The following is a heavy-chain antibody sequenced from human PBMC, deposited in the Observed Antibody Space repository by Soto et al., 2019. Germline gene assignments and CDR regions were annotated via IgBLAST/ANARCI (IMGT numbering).Heavy chain of an antibody. Sequence: GSLRLSCAASGLTVRSHRIHWVRQAPGKGLEWVSRIDTDGGGTSYADSVKGRFTISTDNAENTVYLQMNGLRVEDTAVYYCATVFDVWGQGTLVTVSS. J-gene: IGHJ4*02. D-gene: IGHD4-17*01. V-gene: IGHV3-74*01. CDR3: ATVFDV. CDR1: GLTVRSHR. CDR2: IDTDGGGT.